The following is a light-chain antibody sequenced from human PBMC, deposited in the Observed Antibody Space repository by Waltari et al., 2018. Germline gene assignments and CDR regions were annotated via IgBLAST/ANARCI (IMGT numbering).Light chain of an antibody. CDR1: NSNIGFNS. CDR3: ASWDQSLRGVV. V-gene: IGLV1-47*01. Sequence: QSVLSQPPSASASPGQGVTISCSGSNSNIGFNSVFWYQHVPGTAPKLVIFRDSQRPSVGPGRFSGSKSGTSASLAISGLRSEDEADYYCASWDQSLRGVVFGGGTKLTVL. CDR2: RDS. J-gene: IGLJ2*01.